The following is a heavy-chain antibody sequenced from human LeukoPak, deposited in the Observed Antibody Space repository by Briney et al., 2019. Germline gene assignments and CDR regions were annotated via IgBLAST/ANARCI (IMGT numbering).Heavy chain of an antibody. CDR1: GFAFRNYG. D-gene: IGHD3-10*01. V-gene: IGHV3-30*18. Sequence: GGSLRPSCVASGFAFRNYGMHWVRQAPGKGLEWVAVISYDGINTHYADSVKGRFTISKDNSKNTLYLQLNTLRPEDTAVYYCANDDARGFGEPSPYDYWGQGTRVIVSS. J-gene: IGHJ4*02. CDR3: ANDDARGFGEPSPYDY. CDR2: ISYDGINT.